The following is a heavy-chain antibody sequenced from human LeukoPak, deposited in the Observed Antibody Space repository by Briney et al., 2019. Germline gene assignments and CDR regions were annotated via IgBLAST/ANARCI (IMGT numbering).Heavy chain of an antibody. CDR1: GGSFSPYY. V-gene: IGHV4-34*01. CDR2: INHSGST. CDR3: ARGGFYCGGDCYVDY. J-gene: IGHJ4*02. Sequence: SETLSLTCAVYGGSFSPYYWSWIRQPPGKRPEWIGEINHSGSTNYNPSLKSRVTISVDTSKNQFSLRLSSVTAADTAVYYCARGGFYCGGDCYVDYWGQGTLVTVSS. D-gene: IGHD2-21*02.